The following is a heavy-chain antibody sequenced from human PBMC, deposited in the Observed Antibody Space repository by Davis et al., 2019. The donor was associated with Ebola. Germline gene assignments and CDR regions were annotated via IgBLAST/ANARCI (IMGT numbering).Heavy chain of an antibody. V-gene: IGHV3-23*01. J-gene: IGHJ6*02. CDR1: VITFSSYA. CDR3: AKVMMGDYDILYYYYGMDV. D-gene: IGHD3-9*01. CDR2: ISGSGGST. Sequence: PGGSLRLSCTDSVITFSSYAMTWVRQAPGKGLEWVSAISGSGGSTYYADSVKGRFTISRDNSKNTLYLQMNSLRAEDTAVYYCAKVMMGDYDILYYYYGMDVWGQGTTVTVSS.